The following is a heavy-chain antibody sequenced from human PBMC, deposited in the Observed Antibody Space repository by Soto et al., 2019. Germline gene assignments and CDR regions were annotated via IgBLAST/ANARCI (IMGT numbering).Heavy chain of an antibody. CDR1: WFTVSSNY. CDR2: IYSDDRT. Sequence: PVGSLRLSCAASWFTVSSNYMNWVRQAPGKGLEWVSVIYSDDRTYYADSVKGRFTISRDNSKNTVYLQLNSLRAEDTAVYYCTRERFLEWLVGVRFWAFDNWGQGTMVTVSS. D-gene: IGHD3-3*01. J-gene: IGHJ3*02. V-gene: IGHV3-53*01. CDR3: TRERFLEWLVGVRFWAFDN.